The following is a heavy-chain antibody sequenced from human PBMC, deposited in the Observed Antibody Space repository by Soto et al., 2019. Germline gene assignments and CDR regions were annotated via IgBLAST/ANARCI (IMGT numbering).Heavy chain of an antibody. J-gene: IGHJ5*02. V-gene: IGHV4-31*03. CDR2: IYYNGST. Sequence: QVQLQESGPGLVKPSQTMSLTCTVSGGSINSGGYYWNWIRQHPGKGLEWIGFIYYNGSTYYNPSLKRRVTISVDTSKTPFSLKLSSVTAADTAVYYCARSVFPWGQGTLVTVSS. CDR1: GGSINSGGYY. CDR3: ARSVFP.